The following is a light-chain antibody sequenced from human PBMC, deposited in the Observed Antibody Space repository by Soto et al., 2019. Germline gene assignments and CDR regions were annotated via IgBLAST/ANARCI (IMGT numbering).Light chain of an antibody. Sequence: IQLPQSPSSLSASVGDRVTITCRASQGISSYLAWYQEKQGKAPKLLIYAASTLQSGVPSRFSGSGSGTDLTITISSLQPEDFETYYCQQLDSYPITFGQGTRLEI. V-gene: IGKV1-9*01. CDR1: QGISSY. CDR3: QQLDSYPIT. CDR2: AAS. J-gene: IGKJ5*01.